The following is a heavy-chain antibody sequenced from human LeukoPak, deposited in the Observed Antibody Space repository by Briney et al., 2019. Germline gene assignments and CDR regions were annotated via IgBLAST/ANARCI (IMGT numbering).Heavy chain of an antibody. CDR1: GFNFDDYA. CDR2: ISWNGGST. CDR3: AKSGLSRFDY. Sequence: GGSLRLSCAASGFNFDDYAMNWVRQAPGKGLEWVSGISWNGGSTYYADSVKGRFTISRDNSKNTLYLQMNSLRAEDTAVYYCAKSGLSRFDYWGQGTLVTVSS. V-gene: IGHV3-23*01. J-gene: IGHJ4*02. D-gene: IGHD4/OR15-4a*01.